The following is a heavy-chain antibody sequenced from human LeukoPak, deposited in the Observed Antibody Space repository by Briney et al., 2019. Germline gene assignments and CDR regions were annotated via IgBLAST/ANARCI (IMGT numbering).Heavy chain of an antibody. CDR2: ISGSGVST. V-gene: IGHV3-23*01. CDR1: GFTFSSYA. CDR3: AREIYGSGSYNFDY. J-gene: IGHJ4*02. Sequence: PGGSLRLSCAASGFTFSSYAMSWVRQAPGKGLEWVSAISGSGVSTYYADSVKGRFTISRDNSKNTLYLQMNSLRAEDTAVYYCAREIYGSGSYNFDYWGQGTLVTVSS. D-gene: IGHD3-10*01.